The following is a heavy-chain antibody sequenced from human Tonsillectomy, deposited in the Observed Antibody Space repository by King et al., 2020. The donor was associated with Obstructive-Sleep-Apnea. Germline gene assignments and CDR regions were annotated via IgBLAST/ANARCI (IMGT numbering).Heavy chain of an antibody. D-gene: IGHD2-15*01. Sequence: VQLQESGPGLVKPSQTLSLTCTVSGGSISSGGYYWRWIRQHPGKGLEWIGYIYYSGSTYYNPSLKSRVTISVDTSKNQFSLKLSSVTAADTAVYYCARGRYCSGGSCYSSYFDYWGQGTLVTVSS. CDR1: GGSISSGGYY. CDR2: IYYSGST. V-gene: IGHV4-31*03. CDR3: ARGRYCSGGSCYSSYFDY. J-gene: IGHJ4*02.